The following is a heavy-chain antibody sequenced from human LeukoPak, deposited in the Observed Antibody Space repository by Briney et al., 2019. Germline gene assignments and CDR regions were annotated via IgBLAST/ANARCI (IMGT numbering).Heavy chain of an antibody. J-gene: IGHJ5*02. CDR1: GGSISSYY. V-gene: IGHV4-59*08. CDR3: ARQEYYYDSSGQVNWFDP. Sequence: SETLSLTCTVSGGSISSYYWSWIRQPPGKGLEWIGYIYYSGSTNYNPSLKSRVTISVDTSKNQFSLKLSSVTAADTAVYYCARQEYYYDSSGQVNWFDPWGQGTLVTVSS. CDR2: IYYSGST. D-gene: IGHD3-22*01.